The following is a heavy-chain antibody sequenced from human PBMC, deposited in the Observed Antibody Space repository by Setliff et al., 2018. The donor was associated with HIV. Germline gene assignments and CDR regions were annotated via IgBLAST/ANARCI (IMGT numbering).Heavy chain of an antibody. Sequence: ASVKVSCKASGYTFTGYYMHWVRQAPGQGLEWMGRIIPNSGATNYAQKFQGRVTITRDTSASKAYMELSSLRSEDTAVYYCASIDCGGDCYSYNYYAMDVWGQGTTVTVSS. CDR1: GYTFTGYY. J-gene: IGHJ6*02. CDR2: IIPNSGAT. D-gene: IGHD2-21*02. V-gene: IGHV1-2*06. CDR3: ASIDCGGDCYSYNYYAMDV.